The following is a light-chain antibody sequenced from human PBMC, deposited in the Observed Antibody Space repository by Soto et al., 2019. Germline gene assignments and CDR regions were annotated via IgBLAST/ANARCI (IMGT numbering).Light chain of an antibody. CDR3: CSYAGTYTQWV. Sequence: QSVLTQPRSVSGSPGQSVTISCTGTSSDVGGYNYVSWYQQHPGKAPKLVIYDVSKRPSGVPDRFSGSKSGNTASLTVSGRQAEDEADYSCCSYAGTYTQWVFGGGTKLTVL. CDR1: SSDVGGYNY. V-gene: IGLV2-11*01. CDR2: DVS. J-gene: IGLJ3*02.